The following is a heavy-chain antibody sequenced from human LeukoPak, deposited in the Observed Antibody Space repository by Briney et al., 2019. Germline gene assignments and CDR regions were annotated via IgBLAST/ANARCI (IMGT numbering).Heavy chain of an antibody. CDR1: GFTFSNYG. D-gene: IGHD2-2*01. J-gene: IGHJ3*02. Sequence: GGSLRLSCAASGFTFSNYGMNWVRQAPGKRLEWVSYISSRSDSIYYADSVKGRFTISRDNAKNSLYLQMNSLRAEDTAVYYCARVGYCSSTSCYLRISDAFDIWGQGTMVTVSS. CDR2: ISSRSDSI. CDR3: ARVGYCSSTSCYLRISDAFDI. V-gene: IGHV3-21*01.